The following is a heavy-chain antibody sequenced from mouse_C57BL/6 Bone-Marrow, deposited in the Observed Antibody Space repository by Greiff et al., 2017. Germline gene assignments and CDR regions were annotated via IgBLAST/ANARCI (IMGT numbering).Heavy chain of an antibody. V-gene: IGHV1-15*01. CDR1: GYTFTDYE. CDR3: TRPFITTVVDGYFDV. Sequence: QVQLQQSGAELVRPGASVTLSCKASGYTFTDYEMHWVKQTPVHGLEWIGAIDPETGGTAYNQKFKCKAILTADKSSSTAYMELRSLTSEDSAVYYSTRPFITTVVDGYFDVWGTGTTVTVSS. CDR2: IDPETGGT. J-gene: IGHJ1*03. D-gene: IGHD1-1*01.